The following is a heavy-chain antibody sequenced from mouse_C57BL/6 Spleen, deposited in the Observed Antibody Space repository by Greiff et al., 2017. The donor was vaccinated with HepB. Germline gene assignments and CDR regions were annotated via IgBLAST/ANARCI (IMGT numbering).Heavy chain of an antibody. V-gene: IGHV1-19*01. D-gene: IGHD2-3*01. CDR1: GYTFTDYY. Sequence: EVKLQESGPVLVKPGASVKMSCKASGYTFTDYYMNWVKQSHGKSLEWIGVINPYNGGTSYNQKFKGKATLTVDKSSSTAYMELNSLTSEDSAVYYCARSIYDGYYGAYWGQGTLVTVSA. J-gene: IGHJ3*01. CDR2: INPYNGGT. CDR3: ARSIYDGYYGAY.